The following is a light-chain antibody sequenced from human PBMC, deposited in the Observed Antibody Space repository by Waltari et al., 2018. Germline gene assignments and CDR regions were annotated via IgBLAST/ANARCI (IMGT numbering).Light chain of an antibody. J-gene: IGLJ2*01. CDR3: CSYAGSSTYVV. Sequence: QSALSQPASVSGSPGQSIPISCTGTSSDVGRYNLVSWYQHHPGKAPKLMIYEGTKRPSGVSNRFSGSKSGNTASLTISGLQAEDEADYYCCSYAGSSTYVVFGGGTKVTVL. CDR1: SSDVGRYNL. V-gene: IGLV2-23*01. CDR2: EGT.